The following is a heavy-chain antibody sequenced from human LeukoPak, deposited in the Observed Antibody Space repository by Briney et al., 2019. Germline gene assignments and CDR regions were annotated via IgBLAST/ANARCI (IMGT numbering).Heavy chain of an antibody. CDR2: IKQDGSEI. J-gene: IGHJ3*02. D-gene: IGHD6-13*01. V-gene: IGHV3-7*04. CDR3: ARDVASSWLDAFYI. CDR1: GFTFSSYW. Sequence: GGSLRLSCSASGFTFSSYWMTWVRQAPGQGLEWVANIKQDGSEIHYVDSVKGRFSISRDDAKNSMYLQMDSLRVEDTAVYYCARDVASSWLDAFYIWGQGTMVTVSS.